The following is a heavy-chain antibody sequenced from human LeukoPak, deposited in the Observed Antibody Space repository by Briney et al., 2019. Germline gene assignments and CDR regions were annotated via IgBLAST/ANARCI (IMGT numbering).Heavy chain of an antibody. J-gene: IGHJ4*02. Sequence: PGGSLRLSCAASGFTFDDYGMSWVRQAPGKGLEWVSGINWNGGSTGYADSVKGRFTISRGNAKNTLYLQMNSLRAEDTAVYYCARDSLDDSSGYYYVRRPFDYWGQGTLVTVSS. CDR1: GFTFDDYG. V-gene: IGHV3-20*04. D-gene: IGHD3-22*01. CDR2: INWNGGST. CDR3: ARDSLDDSSGYYYVRRPFDY.